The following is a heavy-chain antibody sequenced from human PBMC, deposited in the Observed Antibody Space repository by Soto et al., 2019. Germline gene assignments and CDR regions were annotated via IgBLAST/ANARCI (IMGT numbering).Heavy chain of an antibody. D-gene: IGHD3-3*01. CDR1: GFTFSSYG. CDR2: ISYDGSNK. CDR3: AKDQELRFLEWLPGV. V-gene: IGHV3-30*18. J-gene: IGHJ6*02. Sequence: GGSLRLSCAASGFTFSSYGMHWVRQAPGKGLEWVAVISYDGSNKYYADSVKGRFTISRDNSKNTLYLQMNSLRAEDTAVYYCAKDQELRFLEWLPGVWGQGTTVTVSS.